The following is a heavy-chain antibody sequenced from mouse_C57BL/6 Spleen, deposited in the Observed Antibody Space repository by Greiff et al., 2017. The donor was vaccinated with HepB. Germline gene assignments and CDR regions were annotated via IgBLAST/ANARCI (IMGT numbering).Heavy chain of an antibody. J-gene: IGHJ4*01. CDR2: IYPGNGDT. CDR1: GYAFSSSW. CDR3: ARSTPYYAMDY. V-gene: IGHV1-82*01. Sequence: VKLQESGPELVKPGASVKISCKASGYAFSSSWMNWVKQRPGKGLEWVGRIYPGNGDTNYNGKFKGKATLTEDKASSTAYLQLSSLTSEDSAGYFCARSTPYYAMDYWGQGTSVTVSS. D-gene: IGHD2-1*01.